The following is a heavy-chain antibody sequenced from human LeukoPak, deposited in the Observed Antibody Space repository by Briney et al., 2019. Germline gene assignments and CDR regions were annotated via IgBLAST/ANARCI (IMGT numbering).Heavy chain of an antibody. CDR3: TTRWTLGYCSGGSCPSGMDV. J-gene: IGHJ6*02. CDR1: GFTFSNAW. CDR2: IKSKTDGGTT. Sequence: PGRSLRLSCAASGFTFSNAWMNWVRQAPGKGLEWVGRIKSKTDGGTTDYAAPVKGRFTISRDDSKNTLYLQMNSLKTEDTAVYYCTTRWTLGYCSGGSCPSGMDVWGQGTTVTVSS. D-gene: IGHD2-15*01. V-gene: IGHV3-15*07.